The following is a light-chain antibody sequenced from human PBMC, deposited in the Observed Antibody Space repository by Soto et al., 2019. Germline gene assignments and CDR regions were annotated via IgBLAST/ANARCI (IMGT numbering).Light chain of an antibody. CDR1: QGISSF. J-gene: IGKJ3*01. CDR3: QQLNSFPIP. V-gene: IGKV1-9*01. CDR2: GAS. Sequence: QLTQSPSSLSASVGDRVTITCRASQGISSFLAWYQQKPGKAPKLLIYGASTLQSGVPSRFSGSGSGTDFTLTIGSLQPEDFATYYCQQLNSFPIPCGPGTKVDIK.